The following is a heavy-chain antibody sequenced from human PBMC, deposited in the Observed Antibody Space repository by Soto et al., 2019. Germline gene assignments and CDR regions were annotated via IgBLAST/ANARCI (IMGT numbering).Heavy chain of an antibody. V-gene: IGHV1-18*01. CDR1: GYTFTSYG. CDR3: ARSFRYYGSGSYYRVTYYYYGMDV. Sequence: ASVKVSCKASGYTFTSYGISWVRQAPGQGLEWMGWISAYNGNTNYAQKLQGRVTITTDTSASTAYMELSSLRSEDTAVYYCARSFRYYGSGSYYRVTYYYYGMDVWGQGTTVTVSS. CDR2: ISAYNGNT. J-gene: IGHJ6*02. D-gene: IGHD3-10*01.